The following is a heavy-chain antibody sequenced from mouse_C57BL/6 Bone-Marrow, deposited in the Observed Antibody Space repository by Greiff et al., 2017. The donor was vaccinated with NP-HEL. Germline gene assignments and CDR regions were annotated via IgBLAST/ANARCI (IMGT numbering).Heavy chain of an antibody. CDR1: GYTFTSYG. V-gene: IGHV1-81*01. CDR2: IYPRSGNT. J-gene: IGHJ3*01. D-gene: IGHD1-1*01. CDR3: ARQYYGSSYGFAY. Sequence: QVHVKQSGAELARPGASVKLSCKASGYTFTSYGISWVKQRTGQGLEWIGEIYPRSGNTYYNEKFKGKATLTADKSSSTAYMELRSLTSEDSAVYFCARQYYGSSYGFAYWGQGTLVTVSA.